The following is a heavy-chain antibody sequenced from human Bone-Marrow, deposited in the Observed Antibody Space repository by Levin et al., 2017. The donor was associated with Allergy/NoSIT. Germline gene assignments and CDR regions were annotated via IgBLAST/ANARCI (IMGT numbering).Heavy chain of an antibody. D-gene: IGHD4-17*01. V-gene: IGHV4-61*02. CDR1: GGSISSGPYY. CDR2: IDKTGSI. CDR3: ARRGSDYVLDY. Sequence: SETLSLTCTVSGGSISSGPYYWTWIRQPAGTGLEWIGRIDKTGSINYSPSLKSRVTISLDTSENQFSLKLSSVTAADTAVYYCARRGSDYVLDYWGQGTLVTVSS. J-gene: IGHJ4*02.